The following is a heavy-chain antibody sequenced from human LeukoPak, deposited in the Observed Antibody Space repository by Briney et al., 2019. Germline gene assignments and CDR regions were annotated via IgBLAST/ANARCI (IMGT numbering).Heavy chain of an antibody. J-gene: IGHJ4*02. V-gene: IGHV3-23*01. CDR2: ISGSGGST. Sequence: GGSLRLSCAASRFTFSSYAMSWVRQAPGKGLEWVSAISGSGGSTYYADSVKGRFTISRDNSKNTLYLQMSSLRAEDTAVYYCARVRYNSGYIFDFWGQGTLVTVSS. CDR3: ARVRYNSGYIFDF. CDR1: RFTFSSYA. D-gene: IGHD5-18*01.